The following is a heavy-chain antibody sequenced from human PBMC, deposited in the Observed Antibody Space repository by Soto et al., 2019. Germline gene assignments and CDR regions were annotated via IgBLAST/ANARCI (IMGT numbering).Heavy chain of an antibody. V-gene: IGHV3-23*01. D-gene: IGHD2-15*01. Sequence: TGGSLRLSCAASGFTFSSYAMSWVRQALGKGLEWVSAISGSGGSTYYADSVKGRFTISRDNSKNTLYLQMNSLRAEDTAVYYCAKAPFAHDSHDYWGQGTLVTVSS. J-gene: IGHJ4*02. CDR1: GFTFSSYA. CDR3: AKAPFAHDSHDY. CDR2: ISGSGGST.